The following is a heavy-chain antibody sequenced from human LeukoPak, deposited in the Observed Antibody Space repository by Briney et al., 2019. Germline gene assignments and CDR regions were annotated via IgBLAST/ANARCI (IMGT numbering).Heavy chain of an antibody. V-gene: IGHV3-30*18. J-gene: IGHJ4*02. Sequence: GGSLRLSCAASGFTFSSYGMHWVRQAPGEGLEWVAVISYDGSNKYYADSVKGRFTISRDNSKNTLYPQMNSLRAEDTAVYYCAKDRYYYDSSGSIYFDYWGQGTLVTVSS. CDR1: GFTFSSYG. CDR2: ISYDGSNK. CDR3: AKDRYYYDSSGSIYFDY. D-gene: IGHD3-22*01.